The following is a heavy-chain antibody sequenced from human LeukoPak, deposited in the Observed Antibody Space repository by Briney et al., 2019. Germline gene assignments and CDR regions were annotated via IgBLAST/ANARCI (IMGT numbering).Heavy chain of an antibody. D-gene: IGHD6-19*01. CDR1: GGSISSYY. CDR3: ARGQEQWLAQRNNWFDP. J-gene: IGHJ5*02. Sequence: PSETLSLTCTVSGGSISSYYWSWLRQPPGKGLEWIGYIYYSGSTNYNPSLKSRVTISVDTSKNQFSLKLSSVTAADTAVYYCARGQEQWLAQRNNWFDPWGQGTLVTVSS. V-gene: IGHV4-59*01. CDR2: IYYSGST.